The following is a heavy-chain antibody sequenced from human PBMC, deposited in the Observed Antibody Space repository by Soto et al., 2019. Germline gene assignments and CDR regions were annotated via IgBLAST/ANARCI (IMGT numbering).Heavy chain of an antibody. Sequence: QVQLQESGPGLVKPSQTLSLTCTVSGDSISSDDYYWSWIRQHPGKGLEWIGYIYYSGSTYYNPSPXRXXMVSVDASRNQFSLKLYSVTAADTAVYYCARDGVADEAFDIWGQGTMVTVSS. V-gene: IGHV4-31*03. J-gene: IGHJ3*02. D-gene: IGHD2-15*01. CDR2: IYYSGST. CDR1: GDSISSDDYY. CDR3: ARDGVADEAFDI.